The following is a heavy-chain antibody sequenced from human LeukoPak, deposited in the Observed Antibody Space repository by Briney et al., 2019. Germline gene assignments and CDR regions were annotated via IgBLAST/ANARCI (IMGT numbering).Heavy chain of an antibody. CDR1: GYTFSSYG. CDR2: IIPIFGTA. Sequence: GASVKVSCKASGYTFSSYGISWVRQAPGQGLEWMGGIIPIFGTANYAQKFQGRVTITTDESTSTAYMELSSLRSEDTAVYYCAETVGNWFDPWGQGTLVTVSS. D-gene: IGHD4-11*01. V-gene: IGHV1-69*05. CDR3: AETVGNWFDP. J-gene: IGHJ5*02.